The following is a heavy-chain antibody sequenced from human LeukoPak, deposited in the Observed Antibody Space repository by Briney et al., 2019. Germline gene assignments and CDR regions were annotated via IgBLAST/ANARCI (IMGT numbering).Heavy chain of an antibody. CDR1: GFTFSSYA. CDR2: ISGSGGST. Sequence: PGRSLRLSCAASGFTFSSYAMHWVRQAPGKGLEWVSVISGSGGSTYYADSVKGRLTISRDTSKNTLYLQVNSLRAEDTAIYYCAKEHYSGSYYDYWGQGTLVTVSS. J-gene: IGHJ4*02. CDR3: AKEHYSGSYYDY. V-gene: IGHV3-23*01. D-gene: IGHD1-26*01.